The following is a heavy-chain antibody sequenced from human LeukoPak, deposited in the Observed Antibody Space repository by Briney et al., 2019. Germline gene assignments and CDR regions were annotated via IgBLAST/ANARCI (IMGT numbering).Heavy chain of an antibody. CDR2: IYYSGST. V-gene: IGHV4-59*01. Sequence: SETLSLTCTVSGGSISSYYWSWIRQPPGKGLEWIGYIYYSGSTNYNPSLKSRVTISVDTSKNQFSLKLSSVTAADTAVYYCASLGRGYYDFWSGYSWFDPWGQGTLATVSS. CDR3: ASLGRGYYDFWSGYSWFDP. CDR1: GGSISSYY. J-gene: IGHJ5*02. D-gene: IGHD3-3*01.